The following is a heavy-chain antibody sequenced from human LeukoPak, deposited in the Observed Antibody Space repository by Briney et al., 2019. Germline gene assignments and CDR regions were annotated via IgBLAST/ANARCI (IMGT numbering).Heavy chain of an antibody. D-gene: IGHD3-10*01. J-gene: IGHJ4*02. Sequence: SETLSLTCAVSGGSISSGGYSWSWIRQPPGKGLEWIGYIYYSGSTNYNPSLKSRVTISVDTSKNQFSLKLSSVTAADTAVYYCARYGSGSPAAYYFDYWGQGTLVTVSS. CDR1: GGSISSGGYS. CDR2: IYYSGST. CDR3: ARYGSGSPAAYYFDY. V-gene: IGHV4-61*08.